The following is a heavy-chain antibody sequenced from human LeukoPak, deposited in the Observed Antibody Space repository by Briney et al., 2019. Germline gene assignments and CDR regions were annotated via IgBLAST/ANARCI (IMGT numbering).Heavy chain of an antibody. CDR1: GFRFSGYW. CDR2: INSDGSNT. J-gene: IGHJ3*02. D-gene: IGHD3-10*01. V-gene: IGHV3-74*01. Sequence: GGSLRLSCAASGFRFSGYWMHWVRQVPGKGLVWVSRINSDGSNTNYADSVKGRSTISRDNAKNTVSLQMNSLRAEDTAVYYCVRWGLGKGEAFDIWGQGTMVTVSS. CDR3: VRWGLGKGEAFDI.